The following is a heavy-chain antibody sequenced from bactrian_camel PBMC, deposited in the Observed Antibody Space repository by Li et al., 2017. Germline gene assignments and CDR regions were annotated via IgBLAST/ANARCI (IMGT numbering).Heavy chain of an antibody. V-gene: IGHV3S1*01. CDR1: GLTVSTAC. CDR2: IDKHGVT. Sequence: HVQLVESGGGSVQAGGSLRLSCAASGLTVSTACMGWFRQAPGKEHEGVAAIDKHGVTTYADPAKGRFTISLDKVKNTLTLQMNSLKPQDTAMYFCAIERGVSDCDSGSWIPDEDYTYWGQGTQVTVS. D-gene: IGHD2*01. J-gene: IGHJ4*01. CDR3: AIERGVSDCDSGSWIPDEDYTY.